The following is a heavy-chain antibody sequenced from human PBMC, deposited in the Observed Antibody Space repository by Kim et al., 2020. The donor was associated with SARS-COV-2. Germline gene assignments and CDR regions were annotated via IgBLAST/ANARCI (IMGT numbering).Heavy chain of an antibody. D-gene: IGHD2-15*01. CDR1: GISISTVF. CDR3: VRDPPEYALLLYF. V-gene: IGHV4-4*07. Sequence: SETLSLTCTVSGISISTVFWSWIRQPAGTGLEWIGRVYSTGRTSYNPSLESRVRVSVDESKNQFSLHLTSVTAADTDIYYCVRDPPEYALLLYF. CDR2: VYSTGRT. J-gene: IGHJ2*01.